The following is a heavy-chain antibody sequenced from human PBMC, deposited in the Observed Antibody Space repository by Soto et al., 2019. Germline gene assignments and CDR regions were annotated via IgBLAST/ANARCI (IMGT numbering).Heavy chain of an antibody. D-gene: IGHD3-3*01. Sequence: QVQLQQWGAGLLKPSETLSLTCAVYGGSFSGYYWSWIRQPPGKGLEWIGEIKHSGSNDYNPSLKSRVTISVDTSKHQFSLNLSSVTAADTAVYYCARALLEWLWARENWCDPWGQGTLVTVSS. CDR2: IKHSGSN. CDR1: GGSFSGYY. V-gene: IGHV4-34*01. J-gene: IGHJ5*02. CDR3: ARALLEWLWARENWCDP.